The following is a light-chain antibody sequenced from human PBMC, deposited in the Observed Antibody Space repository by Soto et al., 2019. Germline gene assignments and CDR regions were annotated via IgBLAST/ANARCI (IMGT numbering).Light chain of an antibody. J-gene: IGLJ1*01. V-gene: IGLV3-1*01. Sequence: SYELTQPPSVSVSSGQTASITCSGEKLGFKYVCWYQQKPGQSPVLVIYEDRKRPSGIPERFSGSYSGNTATLTISGTQATDEADYYCQAWDNSRYVFGTGTKLTVL. CDR2: EDR. CDR3: QAWDNSRYV. CDR1: KLGFKY.